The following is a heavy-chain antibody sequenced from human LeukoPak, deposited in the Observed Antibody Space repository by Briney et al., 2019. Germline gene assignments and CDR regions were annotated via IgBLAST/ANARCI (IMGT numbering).Heavy chain of an antibody. CDR2: ISSSSSYI. D-gene: IGHD3/OR15-3a*01. J-gene: IGHJ4*02. V-gene: IGHV3-21*01. Sequence: GGSLRLSCAASGFTFSSYAMSWVRQAPGKGLEWVSSISSSSSYIYYADSVKGRFTISRDNAKNSLYLQMNSLRAEDTAVYYCARSARIGDWLSRTYYFDYWGQGTLVTVSS. CDR1: GFTFSSYA. CDR3: ARSARIGDWLSRTYYFDY.